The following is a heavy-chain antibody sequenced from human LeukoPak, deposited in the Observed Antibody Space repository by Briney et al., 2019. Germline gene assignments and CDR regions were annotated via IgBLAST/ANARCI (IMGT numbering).Heavy chain of an antibody. CDR2: IFSSGKS. CDR3: ARVGGNSAY. Sequence: SETLSLTCAVYGGSFSGYYWIWIRQPPGKTLEWIGYIFSSGKSTYNPSLKSRLTMSVDTSKNQFSLKLSSVTAADTALYYCARVGGNSAYWGQGTLVTVSS. V-gene: IGHV4-59*01. CDR1: GGSFSGYY. J-gene: IGHJ4*02. D-gene: IGHD2-21*02.